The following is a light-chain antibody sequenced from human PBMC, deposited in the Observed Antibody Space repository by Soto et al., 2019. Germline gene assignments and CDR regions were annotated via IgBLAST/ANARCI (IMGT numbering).Light chain of an antibody. CDR1: SGHSDYA. J-gene: IGLJ3*02. CDR2: VTSDGSH. CDR3: QAWGTGGV. Sequence: QPVLTQSPSASASPGASAKLTCTLSSGHSDYAIAWHQQQPEKGPRYLMKVTSDGSHTKGDGIPDRFSGSSSGADRYLTISSLRSDDEADYYCQAWGTGGVFGGGTKVTVL. V-gene: IGLV4-69*01.